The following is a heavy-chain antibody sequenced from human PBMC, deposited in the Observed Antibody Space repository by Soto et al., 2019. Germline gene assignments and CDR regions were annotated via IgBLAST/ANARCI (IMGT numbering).Heavy chain of an antibody. J-gene: IGHJ6*02. D-gene: IGHD2-2*03. V-gene: IGHV3-53*01. CDR2: IYSGGST. Sequence: GALRLSCAASGFTVSSNYMSWVRQAPGKGLEWVSVIYSGGSTYYADSVKGRFTISRDNSKNTLYLQMNSLRAEDTAVYYCARDGYCSSTSCLTYYGMDVWGQGTTVTVSS. CDR1: GFTVSSNY. CDR3: ARDGYCSSTSCLTYYGMDV.